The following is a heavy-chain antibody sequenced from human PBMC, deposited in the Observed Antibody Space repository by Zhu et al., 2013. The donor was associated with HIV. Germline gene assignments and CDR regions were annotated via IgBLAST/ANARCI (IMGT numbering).Heavy chain of an antibody. J-gene: IGHJ4*02. D-gene: IGHD1-1*01. CDR2: IYHSGST. V-gene: IGHV4-38-2*01. CDR1: GYSISSGYY. Sequence: QVQLQESGPGLVKPSETLSLTCAVSGYSISSGYYWGWIRQPPGKGLEWIGSIYHSGSTYYNPSLKSRVTISVDTSNNQFSLKLSSVTAADTAVYYCARTHEKTGTTTPNLFDYWGQGTLVTVSS. CDR3: ARTHEKTGTTTPNLFDY.